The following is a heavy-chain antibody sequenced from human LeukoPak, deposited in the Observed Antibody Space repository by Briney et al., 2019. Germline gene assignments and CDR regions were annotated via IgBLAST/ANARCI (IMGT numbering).Heavy chain of an antibody. J-gene: IGHJ6*03. CDR1: GFTFSDYY. CDR2: ISSSGSTI. Sequence: GGSLRLSCAASGFTFSDYYMSWIRQAPGKGLGWGSYISSSGSTIYYADSVTGRFTISRDNAKTSLYLQMNSLRAEDTAVYSCAREGGSSWRDYYYYYMDVWGKGTTVTVSS. V-gene: IGHV3-11*01. CDR3: AREGGSSWRDYYYYYMDV. D-gene: IGHD6-13*01.